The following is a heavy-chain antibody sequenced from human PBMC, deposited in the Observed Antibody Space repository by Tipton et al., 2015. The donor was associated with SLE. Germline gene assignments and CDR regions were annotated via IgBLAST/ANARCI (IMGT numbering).Heavy chain of an antibody. CDR2: INHSGST. CDR3: ARGGRTDGYKSKYFDL. V-gene: IGHV4-34*01. J-gene: IGHJ2*01. CDR1: GGSFSGYY. Sequence: TLSLTCAVYGGSFSGYYWSWIRQPPGKGLEWIGEINHSGSTNYNPSLKSRVTISVDTSKNQFSLKLSSVTAADTAVYYRARGGRTDGYKSKYFDLWGRGTLVTVSS. D-gene: IGHD5-24*01.